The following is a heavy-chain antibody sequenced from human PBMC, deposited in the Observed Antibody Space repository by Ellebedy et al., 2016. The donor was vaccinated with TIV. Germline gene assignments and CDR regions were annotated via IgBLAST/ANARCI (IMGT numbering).Heavy chain of an antibody. V-gene: IGHV4-34*01. CDR3: ARARYGAYRYFDL. CDR2: INHSGST. D-gene: IGHD4-17*01. CDR1: RFTFSGYY. J-gene: IGHJ2*01. Sequence: ESLKISCAASRFTFSGYYMSWIRQPPGKGLEWIGEINHSGSTNYNPSLKSRVTISVDTSKNQFSLKLSSVTAADTAVYYCARARYGAYRYFDLWGRGTLVTVSS.